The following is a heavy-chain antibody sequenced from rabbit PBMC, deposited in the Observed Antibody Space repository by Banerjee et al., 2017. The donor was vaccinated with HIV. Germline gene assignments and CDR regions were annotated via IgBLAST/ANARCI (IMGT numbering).Heavy chain of an antibody. CDR1: GFSFSSSYW. CDR3: ARSDIDGDGGAATATKKIDL. J-gene: IGHJ4*01. Sequence: QEQLVESGGGLVQPEGSLTLTCTASGFSFSSSYWICWVRQAPGKGLEWIGCIYTGSSASTVYASWAKGRFTISKTSSTTGTLQMTSLTAADTATYFCARSDIDGDGGAATATKKIDLWGPGTLVTDS. D-gene: IGHD2-1*01. V-gene: IGHV1S45*01. CDR2: IYTGSSAST.